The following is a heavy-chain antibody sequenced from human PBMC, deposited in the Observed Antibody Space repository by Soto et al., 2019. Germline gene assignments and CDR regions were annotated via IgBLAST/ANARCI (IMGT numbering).Heavy chain of an antibody. CDR2: IYYSGST. D-gene: IGHD2-21*01. CDR1: GGSISSYY. V-gene: IGHV4-59*01. J-gene: IGHJ6*02. CDR3: ARGSHRSNSRSNYYYYYGMDV. Sequence: PSETQSLTWTVSGGSISSYYWIWIRQPTGKGLEWIGYIYYSGSTNYNPSLKSRVTISVDTSKNQFSLKLSSVTAADTAVYYCARGSHRSNSRSNYYYYYGMDVWGQGTTVTVSS.